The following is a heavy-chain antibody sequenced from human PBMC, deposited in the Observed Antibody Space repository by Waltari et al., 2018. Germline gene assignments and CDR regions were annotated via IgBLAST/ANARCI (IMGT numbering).Heavy chain of an antibody. CDR1: GYTFTSYA. V-gene: IGHV1-3*01. CDR3: ARAGRQQLVRETDWFDP. J-gene: IGHJ5*02. D-gene: IGHD6-13*01. Sequence: QVQLVQSGAEVKKPGASVKVSCKASGYTFTSYAMHWVRQAPGQRLEWMGWINAGNGNTKHSQKFQGRFNITRDTSASTAYMELSSLRSEDTAVYYWARAGRQQLVRETDWFDPWGQGTLVTVSS. CDR2: INAGNGNT.